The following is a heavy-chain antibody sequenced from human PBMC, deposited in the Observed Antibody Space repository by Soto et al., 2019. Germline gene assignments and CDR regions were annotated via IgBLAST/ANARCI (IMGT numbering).Heavy chain of an antibody. CDR1: GGSVSSGSYY. V-gene: IGHV4-61*01. Sequence: QVQLQASGPGLVKPSETLSLTCTVSGGSVSSGSYYWSWIRQPPGKGLEWIGYIYYSGSTNYNPSLKSRVTISVDTSKNQFSLKLSSVTAADTAVYYCARGSGPNDAFDIWGQGTMVTVSS. CDR3: ARGSGPNDAFDI. J-gene: IGHJ3*02. CDR2: IYYSGST. D-gene: IGHD2-15*01.